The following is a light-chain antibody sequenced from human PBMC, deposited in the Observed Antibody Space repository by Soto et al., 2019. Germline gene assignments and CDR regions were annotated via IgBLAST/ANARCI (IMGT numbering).Light chain of an antibody. J-gene: IGKJ5*01. Sequence: EIVLTQSPGTLSLSPWERATLSCRASQSVSSSYLAWYQQKPGQAPRLLIYDASNRATGIPARFSGSGSGTDFTLTISSLEPEDFAVYYCQQRSNWPPITFGQGTRLGIK. V-gene: IGKV3-11*01. CDR3: QQRSNWPPIT. CDR1: QSVSSSY. CDR2: DAS.